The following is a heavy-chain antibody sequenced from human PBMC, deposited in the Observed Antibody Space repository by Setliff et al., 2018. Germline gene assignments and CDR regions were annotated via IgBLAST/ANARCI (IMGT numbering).Heavy chain of an antibody. D-gene: IGHD3-9*01. Sequence: PSETLSLTCTVSSGSISSDNYYWGWIRQPPGKGLEWIGYIHHTGTTFYNPSLRSRVTISVDTSKNQFSLKLTSLTAADTAVYYCARLPKIVTGYYGSHYYYYMDVWGKGTTVTSP. J-gene: IGHJ6*03. CDR1: SGSISSDNYY. CDR3: ARLPKIVTGYYGSHYYYYMDV. V-gene: IGHV4-31*03. CDR2: IHHTGTT.